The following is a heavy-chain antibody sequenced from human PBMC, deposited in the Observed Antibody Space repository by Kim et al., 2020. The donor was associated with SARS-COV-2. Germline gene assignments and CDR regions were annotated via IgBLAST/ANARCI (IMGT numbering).Heavy chain of an antibody. Sequence: GGSLRLSCAVSGFPFDDHAMHWVRQGPGKGLEWVSSIDCNSKNMYYADSVKGRFTISRDNAKNSLFLQIDSLRPDDTALYYCVKDSTSFINIPQASRWMDSWGQGTLVTVSS. D-gene: IGHD3-3*01. V-gene: IGHV3-9*01. CDR1: GFPFDDHA. CDR3: VKDSTSFINIPQASRWMDS. J-gene: IGHJ4*02. CDR2: IDCNSKNM.